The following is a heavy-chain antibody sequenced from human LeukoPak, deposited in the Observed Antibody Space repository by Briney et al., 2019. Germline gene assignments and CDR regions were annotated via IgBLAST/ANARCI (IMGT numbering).Heavy chain of an antibody. CDR3: ATGNLEWTYY. V-gene: IGHV4-34*01. Sequence: SETLSLTCAVYGGSFSGYYWSWIRQPPGKGLEWIGEINHSGSTNYNPFLKSRVTISVDTSKNQFSLKLSSVTAADTAVYYCATGNLEWTYYWGQGTLVTVSS. J-gene: IGHJ4*02. CDR1: GGSFSGYY. D-gene: IGHD3-3*01. CDR2: INHSGST.